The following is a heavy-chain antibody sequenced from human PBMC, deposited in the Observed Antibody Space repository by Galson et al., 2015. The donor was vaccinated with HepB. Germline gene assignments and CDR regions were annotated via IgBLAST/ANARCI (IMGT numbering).Heavy chain of an antibody. CDR1: GFTFSSYA. Sequence: SLRLSCAASGFTFSSYAMHWVRQAPGKGLEWVAVISYDGSNKYYVDSVKGRFTISRDNSKNTLYLQMNSLRAEDTAVYYCARDPRGKCYGDCVGAFDIWGQGTLVTVSS. CDR2: ISYDGSNK. V-gene: IGHV3-30-3*01. CDR3: ARDPRGKCYGDCVGAFDI. J-gene: IGHJ3*02. D-gene: IGHD4-17*01.